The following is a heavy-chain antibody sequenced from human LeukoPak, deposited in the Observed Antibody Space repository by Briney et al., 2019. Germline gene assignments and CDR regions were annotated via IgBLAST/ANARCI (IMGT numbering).Heavy chain of an antibody. CDR2: VDPEDGET. V-gene: IGHV1-69-2*01. D-gene: IGHD2-2*02. CDR1: GYTFTDYY. Sequence: GASVKVSCKASGYTFTDYYMHWVQQAPGKGLEWMGRVDPEDGETIYAEKFQGTVTMTADTSTDTAYMELSSLRYEDTAVYYCAMHIVVVPAAISLDYWGQGTLVTVSS. J-gene: IGHJ4*02. CDR3: AMHIVVVPAAISLDY.